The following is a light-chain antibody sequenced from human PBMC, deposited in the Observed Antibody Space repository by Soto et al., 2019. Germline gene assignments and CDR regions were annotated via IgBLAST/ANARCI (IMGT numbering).Light chain of an antibody. CDR1: ISNIGSNA. Sequence: QAVVTQPPSASGTPGQTVTISCSGTISNIGSNAVNWYQQVPATAPKLLMYKSDQRPSGVPDRFSGSKSGTSASLAVSGLQSEDEADYYCAAWDDSLNAVLFGGGTKLTVL. V-gene: IGLV1-44*01. J-gene: IGLJ2*01. CDR2: KSD. CDR3: AAWDDSLNAVL.